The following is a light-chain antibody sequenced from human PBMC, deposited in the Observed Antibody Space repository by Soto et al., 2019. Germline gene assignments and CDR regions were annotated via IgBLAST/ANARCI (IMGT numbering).Light chain of an antibody. J-gene: IGKJ5*01. Sequence: IVLTQSPVTLSLSPGERATLSCRASQSVSNTYLAWYQQKPGQAPRLLIYDASSRATGIPDRFSGSGSGTDFTLTISRLEPEDFATFYCQQSYNIPITFGQGTRLEIK. CDR2: DAS. V-gene: IGKV3D-20*02. CDR1: QSVSNTY. CDR3: QQSYNIPIT.